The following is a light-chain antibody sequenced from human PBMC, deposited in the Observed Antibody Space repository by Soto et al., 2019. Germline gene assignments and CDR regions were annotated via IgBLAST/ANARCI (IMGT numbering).Light chain of an antibody. CDR3: QQYGSLSWT. J-gene: IGKJ1*01. CDR1: QSVTINY. V-gene: IGKV3-20*01. CDR2: GAS. Sequence: DIVLTQSPGTLSLSPGERATLSCRASQSVTINYLAWYQQKPGQAPRLLIYGASTRATGIPDRFTGSGSGTDFTLTISRLEPEDFAVYYCQQYGSLSWTFGQGTKVDIK.